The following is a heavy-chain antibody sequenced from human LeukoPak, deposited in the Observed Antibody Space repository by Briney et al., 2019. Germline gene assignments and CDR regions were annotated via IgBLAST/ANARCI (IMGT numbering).Heavy chain of an antibody. CDR2: IKSKTDGGTT. CDR1: GFTFSNAW. D-gene: IGHD5-18*01. CDR3: TTDWDGYTGGYYYYYYMDV. J-gene: IGHJ6*03. Sequence: GGSLRLSCAASGFTFSNAWMSWVRQAPGKGLEWVGRIKSKTDGGTTDYAAPVKGRFTISRDDSKDTLYLQMNSLKTEDTAVYYCTTDWDGYTGGYYYYYYMDVWGKGTTVTVSS. V-gene: IGHV3-15*01.